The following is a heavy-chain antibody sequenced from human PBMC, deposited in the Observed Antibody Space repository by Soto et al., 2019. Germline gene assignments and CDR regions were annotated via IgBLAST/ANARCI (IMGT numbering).Heavy chain of an antibody. V-gene: IGHV1-18*01. CDR3: ARDTSNYFDY. J-gene: IGHJ4*02. CDR1: SYTLTSYG. Sequence: QVQLVQSGVEVKKPGASVKVSCKASSYTLTSYGITWVRRAPGQGLEWMGWISAYNGNTNYAQKLQGRVTMTTDTSTSTAYMELRSLRSDDTAIYYCARDTSNYFDYWGQGTLVTVSS. D-gene: IGHD2-2*01. CDR2: ISAYNGNT.